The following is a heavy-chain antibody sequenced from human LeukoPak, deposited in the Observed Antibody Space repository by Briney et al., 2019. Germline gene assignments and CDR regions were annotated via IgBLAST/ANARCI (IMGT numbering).Heavy chain of an antibody. CDR2: IKQDGSER. CDR3: ARGGSFSLAIAY. J-gene: IGHJ4*02. V-gene: IGHV3-7*01. CDR1: GFTFSGFS. D-gene: IGHD1-26*01. Sequence: PGGSLRLSCAASGFTFSGFSMSWVRQSPTKGLEWVANIKQDGSERYYVDSVKGRFTISRDNAKNSLYLQMNSLRAEDTAVYFCARGGSFSLAIAYWGQGTLVTVSS.